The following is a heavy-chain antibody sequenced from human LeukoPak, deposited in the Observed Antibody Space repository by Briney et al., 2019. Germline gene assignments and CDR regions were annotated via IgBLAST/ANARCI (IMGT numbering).Heavy chain of an antibody. CDR3: ARERVRDYYDSSGYLDY. CDR2: IYSGGGT. CDR1: GFTVSSNF. J-gene: IGHJ4*02. Sequence: PGGSLRLSCVASGFTVSSNFMSWVRQAPGKGLEWVSVIYSGGGTYFADSVKGRFTISRDNPKNTVYLQMNSLRAEDTAVYYCARERVRDYYDSSGYLDYWGQGTLVTVSS. D-gene: IGHD3-22*01. V-gene: IGHV3-53*01.